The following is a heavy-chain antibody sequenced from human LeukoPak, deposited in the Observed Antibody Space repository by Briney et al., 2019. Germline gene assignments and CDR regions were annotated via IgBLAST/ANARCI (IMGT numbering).Heavy chain of an antibody. CDR3: AKTFTMGFVDFDY. V-gene: IGHV3-11*03. Sequence: GGSLRLSCAASGFTFSDYYMSWIRQAPGKGLEWVSYITSSSSYTNYADSVKGRFTISRDNAKNSLYLQMNSLRAEDTAVYYCAKTFTMGFVDFDYWGQGTLVTVSS. D-gene: IGHD3-10*01. CDR1: GFTFSDYY. J-gene: IGHJ4*02. CDR2: ITSSSSYT.